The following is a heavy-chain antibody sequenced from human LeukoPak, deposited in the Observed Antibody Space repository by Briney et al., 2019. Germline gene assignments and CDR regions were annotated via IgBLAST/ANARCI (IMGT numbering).Heavy chain of an antibody. V-gene: IGHV3-74*03. D-gene: IGHD4-23*01. CDR1: VFTFSGDW. Sequence: PGGSLRLSCVASVFTFSGDWMHWVRPAPEKGLVWVSGTNTDGSSTMYADSVKGRFTIARDNAKNTLYLQMNSLRAEDTAVYYCYGANAEHWGQGTLVGVSS. CDR3: YGANAEH. J-gene: IGHJ1*01. CDR2: TNTDGSST.